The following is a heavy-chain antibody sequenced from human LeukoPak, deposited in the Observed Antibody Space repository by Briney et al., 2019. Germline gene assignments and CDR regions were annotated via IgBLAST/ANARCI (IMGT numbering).Heavy chain of an antibody. D-gene: IGHD3-10*01. CDR2: IYHSGST. V-gene: IGHV4-38-2*02. J-gene: IGHJ4*02. CDR1: GYSISSGYY. Sequence: SETLSLTCTVSGYSISSGYYWGWIRQPPGKGLEWIGSIYHSGSTYYNPSLKSRGTISVDTSKNQFSLKLSSVTAADTAVYYCARTRYYYNSRSYGAPYYFDYWGQGTLVTVSS. CDR3: ARTRYYYNSRSYGAPYYFDY.